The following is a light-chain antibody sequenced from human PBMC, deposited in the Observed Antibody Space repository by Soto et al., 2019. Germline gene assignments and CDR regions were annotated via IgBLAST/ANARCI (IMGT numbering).Light chain of an antibody. J-gene: IGKJ4*01. CDR1: QSVSIY. V-gene: IGKV3-11*01. Sequence: VLTQSPATLSLSPGETATLSCRASQSVSIYLAWYQQKPGQAPRLLIYDASNRATGIPARFCGSGSGTDFTLTIDSLEPEDSAVYYCQQRINWPLTFGGGTKVEIK. CDR3: QQRINWPLT. CDR2: DAS.